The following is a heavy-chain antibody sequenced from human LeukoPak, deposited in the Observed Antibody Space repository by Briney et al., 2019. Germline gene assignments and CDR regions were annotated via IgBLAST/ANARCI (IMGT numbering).Heavy chain of an antibody. D-gene: IGHD2-15*01. CDR1: GFTFSSYS. CDR3: ARGPRYCSGGSCYPDY. CDR2: ISSSSSYI. Sequence: GGSLRLSCAASGFTFSSYSMNWVRQAPGKGLEWVSSISSSSSYIYYADSVKGRFTISRDNAKNSLYLQMNSLRAEDTALYYCARGPRYCSGGSCYPDYWGQGTLVTVSS. V-gene: IGHV3-21*04. J-gene: IGHJ4*02.